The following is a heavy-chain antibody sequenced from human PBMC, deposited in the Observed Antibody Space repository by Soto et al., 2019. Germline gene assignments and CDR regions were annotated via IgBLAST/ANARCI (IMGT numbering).Heavy chain of an antibody. CDR3: VRHRARLTVSGAVGWFDS. Sequence: QLHQPGPGLVRRSETLSLTCTVSGDSISCSPYHWGWIRQPPGRGLEWMASIYTSGYSSSNPSLDRRFTLPVDTSNNQFSMRLISDTTADTSVDYFVRHRARLTVSGAVGWFDSWGQGTLVTVSS. D-gene: IGHD3-3*01. V-gene: IGHV4-39*01. CDR1: GDSISCSPYH. CDR2: IYTSGYS. J-gene: IGHJ5*01.